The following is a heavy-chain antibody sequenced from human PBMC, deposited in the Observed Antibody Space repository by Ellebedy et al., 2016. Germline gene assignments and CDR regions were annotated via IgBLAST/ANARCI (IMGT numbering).Heavy chain of an antibody. CDR3: ARGIITAVGLQPNFDY. D-gene: IGHD6-13*01. CDR2: MNPNSGNT. CDR1: GYTFTSYD. Sequence: ASVKVSCKASGYTFTSYDINWVRQATGQGLEWMGWMNPNSGNTGYAQKFQGRVTMTRNTSISTAYMELSSLRSEDTAVYYCARGIITAVGLQPNFDYWGRGALVTVSS. J-gene: IGHJ4*02. V-gene: IGHV1-8*01.